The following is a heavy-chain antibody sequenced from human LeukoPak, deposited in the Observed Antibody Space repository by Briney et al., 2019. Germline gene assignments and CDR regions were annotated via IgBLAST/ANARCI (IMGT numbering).Heavy chain of an antibody. D-gene: IGHD3-9*01. CDR3: ASTPDYDILTGYED. CDR1: GGSISSYY. Sequence: SETLSLTCTVSGGSISSYYWSWIRQPPGKGLEWIGYIYYSGSTNYNPSLKSRVTISVDTSKNQFSLKLSSVTAADTAVYYWASTPDYDILTGYEDWGQGTLVTVSS. J-gene: IGHJ4*02. V-gene: IGHV4-59*01. CDR2: IYYSGST.